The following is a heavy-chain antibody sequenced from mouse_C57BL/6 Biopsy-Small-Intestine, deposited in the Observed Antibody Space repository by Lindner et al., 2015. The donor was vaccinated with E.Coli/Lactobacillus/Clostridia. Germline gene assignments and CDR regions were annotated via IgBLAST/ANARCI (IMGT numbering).Heavy chain of an antibody. D-gene: IGHD3-3*01. CDR2: ISSGSNTI. CDR3: TRGTLKYAMDY. CDR1: GFTFSDYG. Sequence: VQLQESGGGLVRPGGSLKLSCAASGFTFSDYGMHWVRQAPEKGLEWVAYISSGSNTIYYADTVKGRFTISRDNAKNTLFLQMTSLRSEDTAMYYCTRGTLKYAMDYWGRGTSVTVSS. J-gene: IGHJ4*01. V-gene: IGHV5-17*01.